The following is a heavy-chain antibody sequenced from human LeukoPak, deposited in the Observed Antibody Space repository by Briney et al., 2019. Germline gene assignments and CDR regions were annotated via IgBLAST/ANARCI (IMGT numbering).Heavy chain of an antibody. CDR3: ARDKSHYYDSSGYSIGLDY. CDR2: IYYSGST. J-gene: IGHJ4*02. Sequence: SETLSLTCTVSGGSISSSNFYWGWIRQPPGKGLEWIGSIYYSGSTYYNPSLKSRVTISVDTSKNQFSLKLSSVTAADTAVYYCARDKSHYYDSSGYSIGLDYWGQGTLVTVSS. V-gene: IGHV4-39*07. CDR1: GGSISSSNFY. D-gene: IGHD3-22*01.